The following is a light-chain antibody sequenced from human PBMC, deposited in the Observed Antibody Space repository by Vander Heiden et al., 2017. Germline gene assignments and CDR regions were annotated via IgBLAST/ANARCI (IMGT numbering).Light chain of an antibody. CDR1: SSDISGYNY. CDR3: CSYTSSSTLYV. CDR2: DDS. V-gene: IGLV2-14*03. Sequence: QCALPHPALVPGPPGHPITITCTRSSSDISGYNYVSWYQQHPGKAPSMVIHDDSDRPSGVSDRFSGSKSGSTASLTISGVQAEDEADYYCCSYTSSSTLYVFGAGTKVTVL. J-gene: IGLJ1*01.